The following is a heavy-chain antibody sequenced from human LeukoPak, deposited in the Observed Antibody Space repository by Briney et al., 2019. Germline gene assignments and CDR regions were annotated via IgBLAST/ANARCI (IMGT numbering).Heavy chain of an antibody. CDR1: GFTFSTYS. Sequence: RSGGSLGLSCAASGFTFSTYSMNWVRQAPGKGLEWVSYISSSSSTIYYADSVKGRFTISRDNAKNSLYLQMNSLRAEDTAVYNCARGSTYYDSSGQVPFDYWGQGTLVTVSS. J-gene: IGHJ4*02. V-gene: IGHV3-48*01. D-gene: IGHD3-22*01. CDR2: ISSSSSTI. CDR3: ARGSTYYDSSGQVPFDY.